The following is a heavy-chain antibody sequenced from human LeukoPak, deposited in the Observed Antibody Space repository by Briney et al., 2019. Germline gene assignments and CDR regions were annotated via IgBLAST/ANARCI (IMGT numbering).Heavy chain of an antibody. CDR3: ARDAGYSSSWSGYFDL. CDR1: GYTFTSYA. CDR2: INAGNGNT. Sequence: ASVKVSCKASGYTFTSYAMHWVRQAPGQRLEWMGWINAGNGNTKYSQKFQGRVTITRDTSASTAYMELSSLRSEDTAVYYCARDAGYSSSWSGYFDLWGRGTLVTVSS. J-gene: IGHJ2*01. D-gene: IGHD6-13*01. V-gene: IGHV1-3*01.